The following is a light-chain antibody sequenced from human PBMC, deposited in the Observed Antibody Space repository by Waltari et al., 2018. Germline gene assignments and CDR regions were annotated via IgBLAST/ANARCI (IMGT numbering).Light chain of an antibody. CDR1: QNIDTR. CDR2: GAS. CDR3: QQYLQWPPAIT. Sequence: ILLTQSQATLSVSPGERATLSCRASQNIDTRLAWYQHKPGQAPRLLIYGASTRAADIPARFSGSGFGTDFSLTINSLQSEDFAVYYCQQYLQWPPAITFGPGTRLDFK. J-gene: IGKJ5*01. V-gene: IGKV3-15*01.